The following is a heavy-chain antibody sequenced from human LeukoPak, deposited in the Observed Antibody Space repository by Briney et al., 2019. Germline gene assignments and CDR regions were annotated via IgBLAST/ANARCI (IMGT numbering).Heavy chain of an antibody. J-gene: IGHJ6*03. CDR2: IYYSGST. CDR3: ARLIYYDFWSVRYHMDV. D-gene: IGHD3-3*01. CDR1: GVSISSYY. Sequence: SETLSLTCTVSGVSISSYYWSWIRQPPGKGLEWIGYIYYSGSTNYNPSLKSRVTISVDTSKNQFSLKLSSVTAADTAVYYCARLIYYDFWSVRYHMDVWGKGTTVTVSS. V-gene: IGHV4-59*01.